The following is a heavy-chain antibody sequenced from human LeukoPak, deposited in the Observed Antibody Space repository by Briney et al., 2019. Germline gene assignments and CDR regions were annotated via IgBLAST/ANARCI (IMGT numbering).Heavy chain of an antibody. D-gene: IGHD3-10*01. Sequence: GGSLRLSCAASGFTFRDYWMTWVRQTSRKGLEWAATIKKDGSEKYYVDSVRGRFAISRDNAKNSLYLQMNSLRAEDTAVYYCGRFGYWGQGTLVTVSS. J-gene: IGHJ4*02. CDR2: IKKDGSEK. CDR1: GFTFRDYW. V-gene: IGHV3-7*03. CDR3: GRFGY.